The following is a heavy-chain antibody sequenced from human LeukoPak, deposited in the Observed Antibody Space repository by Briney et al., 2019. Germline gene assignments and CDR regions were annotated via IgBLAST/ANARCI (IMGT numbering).Heavy chain of an antibody. V-gene: IGHV3-7*01. J-gene: IGHJ4*02. CDR3: ARDSHDYGDSLRVEY. Sequence: GGSLRLSCAASGFTFSTYWMSWVRQAPGKGLEWVANLKQDGSEKNYVDSVKGGFTISRDNAKNSLYLQMNSLRAEDTAVYYCARDSHDYGDSLRVEYWGQGTLVTVSS. D-gene: IGHD4-17*01. CDR1: GFTFSTYW. CDR2: LKQDGSEK.